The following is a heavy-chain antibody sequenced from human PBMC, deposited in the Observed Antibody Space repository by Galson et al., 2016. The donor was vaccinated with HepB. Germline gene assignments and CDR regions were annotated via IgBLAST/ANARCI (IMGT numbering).Heavy chain of an antibody. Sequence: SVKVSCKASGGTFRTYGINWVRQAPGQGLEWMGGIIPLFGTPNYAQTFQGRVTITADESTTTVYMELSSLTSEDTAVYYCARGSEGIAVAGTGYFDLWGRGTLVTVSS. CDR3: ARGSEGIAVAGTGYFDL. CDR2: IIPLFGTP. D-gene: IGHD6-19*01. J-gene: IGHJ2*01. V-gene: IGHV1-69*13. CDR1: GGTFRTYG.